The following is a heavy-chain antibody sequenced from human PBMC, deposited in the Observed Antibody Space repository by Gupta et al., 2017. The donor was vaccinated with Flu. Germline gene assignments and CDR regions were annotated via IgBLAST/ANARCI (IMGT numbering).Heavy chain of an antibody. D-gene: IGHD2-2*01. CDR1: GYSFIDFY. V-gene: IGHV1-2*02. CDR2: IHPLTGDT. CDR3: ASDGTNISCPTTYYNWFDP. Sequence: QAHLVQSGAEVKKPGASVMVSCMASGYSFIDFYRNWVRQAPGQGLEWMGWIHPLTGDTRYSQKLQGRVTITRATAINTAYLELRSLGSDDTAIYSCASDGTNISCPTTYYNWFDPWGQGTLGTVSS. J-gene: IGHJ5*02.